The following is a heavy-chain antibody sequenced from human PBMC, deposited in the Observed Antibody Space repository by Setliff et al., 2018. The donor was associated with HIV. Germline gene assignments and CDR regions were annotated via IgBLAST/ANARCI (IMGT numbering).Heavy chain of an antibody. J-gene: IGHJ3*01. D-gene: IGHD1-7*01. Sequence: PSETLSLTCAMSGDSLNSDAFSWRWIRLPPGEGLEWIGYMKEGGRTYYNPSLRSRVTITSDKSTNQLSLTLNSVTAADTAVYYCARQRAGEIEELPGALPLRGVFDLWGQGTMVTVSS. CDR2: MKEGGRT. CDR1: GDSLNSDAFS. V-gene: IGHV4-30-2*01. CDR3: ARQRAGEIEELPGALPLRGVFDL.